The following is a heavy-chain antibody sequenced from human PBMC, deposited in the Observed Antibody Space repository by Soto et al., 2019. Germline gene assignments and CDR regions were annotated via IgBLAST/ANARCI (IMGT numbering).Heavy chain of an antibody. D-gene: IGHD1-7*01. CDR1: VFTFTTYS. CDR3: AKCMQAYWNYDAHHV. V-gene: IGHV3-23*01. Sequence: GALRLSCAASVFTFTTYSMSWVRQAPGKGLEWVAHITATGGTTYYADSVKGRFTISRDTSRNRLYLQMNSLRAEDTALYYCAKCMQAYWNYDAHHVWGQGTMVTVSS. J-gene: IGHJ3*01. CDR2: ITATGGTT.